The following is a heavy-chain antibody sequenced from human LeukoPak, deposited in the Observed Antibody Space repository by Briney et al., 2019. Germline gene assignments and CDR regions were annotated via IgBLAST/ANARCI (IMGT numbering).Heavy chain of an antibody. J-gene: IGHJ6*03. Sequence: SETLSLTCIVSGGSINSAYWTWIRQPPGKGLEWIGHIYYSETNYNPSLKSRVTISVDTSKNQFSLTLYSVTAADTAVYYCARDTGLKTLPYYAYYYIDVWGKGTTVTVSS. V-gene: IGHV4-59*01. CDR3: ARDTGLKTLPYYAYYYIDV. CDR2: IYYSET. D-gene: IGHD2-8*02. CDR1: GGSINSAY.